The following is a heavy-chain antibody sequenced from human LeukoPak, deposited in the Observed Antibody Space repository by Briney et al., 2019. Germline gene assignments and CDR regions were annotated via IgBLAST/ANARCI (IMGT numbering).Heavy chain of an antibody. D-gene: IGHD4-11*01. CDR1: GGSISSYY. V-gene: IGHV4-59*01. Sequence: KSSETLSLTCTVSGGSISSYYWSWIRQPPGKGLEWIGYMYYSGSTRYNPSLKSRVTISIDTSKNQFSLKLSSVTAADTAVYYCARSYSNSGYYYYGLDVWGQGTTVTVSS. CDR3: ARSYSNSGYYYYGLDV. CDR2: MYYSGST. J-gene: IGHJ6*02.